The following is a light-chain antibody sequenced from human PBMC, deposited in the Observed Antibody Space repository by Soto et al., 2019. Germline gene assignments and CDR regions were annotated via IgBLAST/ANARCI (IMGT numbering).Light chain of an antibody. CDR3: QQYTNWPIT. J-gene: IGKJ5*01. CDR2: GIS. Sequence: EVVMTQSPATLSVSPGERATLSCRASQTVGKNYLAWYQQKPGQAPRLLIDGISARATGIPARFSGSGSGTEFTLTINSLQSEDFAVYYCQQYTNWPITFGQGTRLEIK. V-gene: IGKV3-15*01. CDR1: QTVGKN.